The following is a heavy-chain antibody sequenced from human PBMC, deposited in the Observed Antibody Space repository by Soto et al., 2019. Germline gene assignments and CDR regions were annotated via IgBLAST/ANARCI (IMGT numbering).Heavy chain of an antibody. CDR2: ISGSGGST. J-gene: IGHJ4*02. CDR1: GFTFSSYA. CDR3: ASRSSGWYFVY. D-gene: IGHD6-19*01. V-gene: IGHV3-23*01. Sequence: AGGSLRLTCAASGFTFSSYAMSWVRQAPGKGLEWVSTISGSGGSTYYADSVKGRFTISRDNSKNTLYLQMNSLRAEDTAVYYCASRSSGWYFVYWGQGTLVTVSS.